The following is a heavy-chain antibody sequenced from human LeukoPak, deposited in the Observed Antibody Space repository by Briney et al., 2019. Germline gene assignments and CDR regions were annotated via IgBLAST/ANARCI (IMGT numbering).Heavy chain of an antibody. CDR3: APQQDSYGPLDY. J-gene: IGHJ4*02. D-gene: IGHD5-18*01. Sequence: SETLSLTCTVSGASIGSTTYYWTWLRQPPGKGLEWIGTIYYTGSTYYNPSLKSRVTISVDTSKNHFSLKVTSVTAADTAVYYCAPQQDSYGPLDYWGQGALVTVSS. V-gene: IGHV4-39*02. CDR1: GASIGSTTYY. CDR2: IYYTGST.